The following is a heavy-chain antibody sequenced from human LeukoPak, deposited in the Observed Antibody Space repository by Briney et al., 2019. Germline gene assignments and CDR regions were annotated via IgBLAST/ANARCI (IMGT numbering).Heavy chain of an antibody. V-gene: IGHV1-2*04. CDR3: ARGPGEMALIPLDF. J-gene: IGHJ4*02. Sequence: ASVKVSCKASGYTFTSYAMHWVRQAPGQRLEWMGWINPSSGGTNYAQKFQTWVTMTRDTSISTAYMEVSRLRSDDTAVYYCARGPGEMALIPLDFWGQGTLVTVSS. CDR1: GYTFTSYA. CDR2: INPSSGGT. D-gene: IGHD5-24*01.